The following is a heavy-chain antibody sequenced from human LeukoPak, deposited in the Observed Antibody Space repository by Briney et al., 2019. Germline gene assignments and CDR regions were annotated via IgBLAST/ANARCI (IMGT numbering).Heavy chain of an antibody. J-gene: IGHJ4*02. CDR3: ARVLGYSRFDY. V-gene: IGHV3-48*02. D-gene: IGHD3-22*01. CDR2: ISSTTSTI. Sequence: PGGSLRLSCAASGFTFSSYWMLWARQAPGKGLEWVSYISSTTSTIYYADSVKGRFTISRDNAKNSLYLQMNSLRDKDTAVYYCARVLGYSRFDYWGQGTLVTVSS. CDR1: GFTFSSYW.